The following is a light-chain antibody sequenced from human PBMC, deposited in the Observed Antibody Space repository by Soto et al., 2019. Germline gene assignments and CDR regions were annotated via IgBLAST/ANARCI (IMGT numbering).Light chain of an antibody. CDR3: CSHAGSSTVI. Sequence: QSALTQPASVSGSPGQSITISCTGTSSDVGGFNFVSWYQHHPGKAPKLMIYEGNKWPSGVSNRFSGSMSGNTASLTISGLQAEDEADYYCCSHAGSSTVIFGGGTKLTVL. V-gene: IGLV2-23*01. CDR1: SSDVGGFNF. J-gene: IGLJ2*01. CDR2: EGN.